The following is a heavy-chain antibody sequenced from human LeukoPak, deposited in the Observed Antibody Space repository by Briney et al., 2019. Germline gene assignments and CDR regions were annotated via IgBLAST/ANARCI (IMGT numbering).Heavy chain of an antibody. CDR1: GFTLSSFS. J-gene: IGHJ4*02. CDR3: ARVDISVGATTPFDY. V-gene: IGHV3-21*04. Sequence: GGSLRLSCAASGFTLSSFSMIWVRQAPGKGLEWVSSTSSSSAYTFYAESGKGRFTISRDNSKNTLYLQMNSLRAEDTAVYYCARVDISVGATTPFDYWGQGTLVTVSS. D-gene: IGHD1-26*01. CDR2: TSSSSAYT.